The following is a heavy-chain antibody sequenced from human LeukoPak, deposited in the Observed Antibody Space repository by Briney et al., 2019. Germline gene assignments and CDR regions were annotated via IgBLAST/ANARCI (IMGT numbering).Heavy chain of an antibody. J-gene: IGHJ4*02. CDR1: GITVSSKY. CDR2: MQSGGST. Sequence: GGSLRLSCAASGITVSSKYMSWVRQAPGKGLEWVSVMQSGGSTYYADSVKGRFTISRDNSKNTLYLEMNSLRAEDTAVYYCARDYYYDSSGYWDYYFDYWGQGTLVSVSS. D-gene: IGHD3-22*01. CDR3: ARDYYYDSSGYWDYYFDY. V-gene: IGHV3-53*01.